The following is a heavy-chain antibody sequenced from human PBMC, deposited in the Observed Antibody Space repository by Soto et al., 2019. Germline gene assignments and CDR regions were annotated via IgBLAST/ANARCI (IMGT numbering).Heavy chain of an antibody. Sequence: SETLSLTCSVSGGSVSDKTYYWSWIRQPPGKRLEWIGYVYYSGTTNYNPSLKSRVTISVDLSKNRFSLRLSSVTTADSALYYCARTTAVPNTLRSRYFFDYWGQGTLVTVS. CDR1: GGSVSDKTYY. J-gene: IGHJ4*02. D-gene: IGHD4-17*01. CDR2: VYYSGTT. CDR3: ARTTAVPNTLRSRYFFDY. V-gene: IGHV4-61*01.